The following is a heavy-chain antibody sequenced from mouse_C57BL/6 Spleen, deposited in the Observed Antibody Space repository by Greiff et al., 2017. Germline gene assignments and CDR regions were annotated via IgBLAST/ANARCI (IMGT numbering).Heavy chain of an antibody. CDR2: IDPSDSYT. V-gene: IGHV1-50*01. J-gene: IGHJ1*03. Sequence: QVQLQQPGAELVKPGASVKLSCKASGYTFTSYWMQWVKQRPGQGLEWIGEIDPSDSYTNYNQKFKGKATLTVDTSSSTAYMQLSSLTSEDAAVYYCARPPVQAVYGTRGCDVWGTGTTVTVSS. CDR3: ARPPVQAVYGTRGCDV. CDR1: GYTFTSYW. D-gene: IGHD1-1*01.